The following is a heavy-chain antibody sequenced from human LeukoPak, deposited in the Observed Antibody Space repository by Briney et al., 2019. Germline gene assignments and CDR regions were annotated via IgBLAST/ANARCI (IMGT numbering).Heavy chain of an antibody. Sequence: GGSLRLSCTASGFTFSYFGMHWVRQAPGKGLEWVALLSYDGSDKYYADSVKGRFTISRDNSKNTLYLQMKSLRAEDTALYYCAKDLSYGMDVWGQGTTVTVSS. CDR2: LSYDGSDK. CDR1: GFTFSYFG. CDR3: AKDLSYGMDV. D-gene: IGHD3-9*01. V-gene: IGHV3-30*18. J-gene: IGHJ6*02.